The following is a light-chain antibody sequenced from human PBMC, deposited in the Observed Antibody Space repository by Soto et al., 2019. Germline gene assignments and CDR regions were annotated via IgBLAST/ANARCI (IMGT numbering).Light chain of an antibody. J-gene: IGKJ1*01. CDR3: QQYSSLWT. Sequence: EIVLTQSPATLSLSPGEGATLSCRASQSVSNYLAWYQQKPGQSPRLLIYGASSRATGIPDRFSGSGSGTDFTLSISRLEPEDFAVYYCQQYSSLWTFGQGTKVDIK. V-gene: IGKV3-20*01. CDR2: GAS. CDR1: QSVSNY.